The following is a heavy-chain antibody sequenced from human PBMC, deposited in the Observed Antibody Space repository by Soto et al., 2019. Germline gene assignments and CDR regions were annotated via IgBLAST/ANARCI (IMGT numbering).Heavy chain of an antibody. Sequence: ASVKVSCKLSGYTLTELSMPWVRQAPGKGLEWMGGFDPEDGETIYAQKFQGRVTMTEDTSTDTAYMELSSLRPADTAVYYCATPSGSYPVLLVVWGQGTLVTVSS. J-gene: IGHJ4*02. D-gene: IGHD1-26*01. V-gene: IGHV1-24*01. CDR1: GYTLTELS. CDR2: FDPEDGET. CDR3: ATPSGSYPVLLVV.